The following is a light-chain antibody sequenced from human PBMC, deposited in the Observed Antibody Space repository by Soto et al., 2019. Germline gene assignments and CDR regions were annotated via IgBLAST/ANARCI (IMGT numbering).Light chain of an antibody. CDR3: QQRSRWPFT. V-gene: IGKV3-11*01. Sequence: EFVLTQSPGTLSLSPGERATLSCRASQNVASYLAWFQQKPGQPPRLLVYDVSTRATGIPARFSGSGSETDFTLIISSLDPEDFAFYYCQQRSRWPFTFGPGTKVDIK. J-gene: IGKJ3*01. CDR2: DVS. CDR1: QNVASY.